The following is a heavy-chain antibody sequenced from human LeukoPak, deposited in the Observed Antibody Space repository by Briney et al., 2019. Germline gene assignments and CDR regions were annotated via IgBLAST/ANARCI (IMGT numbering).Heavy chain of an antibody. D-gene: IGHD2-21*01. Sequence: KSGGSLRLSCTPSGFTFSSYAMNWVRQAPGQGLEWVSSISTDGYYKFYADSVKGRFTISRDNPKTSLYLQMDSLRAEDTAVYHCVRGSISTPSDSWGQGTPVTVSS. V-gene: IGHV3-21*01. CDR2: ISTDGYYK. CDR1: GFTFSSYA. CDR3: VRGSISTPSDS. J-gene: IGHJ4*02.